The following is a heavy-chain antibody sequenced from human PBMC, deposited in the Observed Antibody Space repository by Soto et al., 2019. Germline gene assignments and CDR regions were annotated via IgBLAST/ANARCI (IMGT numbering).Heavy chain of an antibody. J-gene: IGHJ4*02. Sequence: SETLSLTCTVSGASITGSSYWSWIRQPAGKGLEWIGRFSLSGTTNYNPALRSRVTMSADVSKNQFSLRLTSVTAADTALYYCARGMTPPGAPAWYYFDSWGQGTLVTVSS. CDR2: FSLSGTT. CDR1: GASITGSSY. CDR3: ARGMTPPGAPAWYYFDS. D-gene: IGHD2-8*02. V-gene: IGHV4-4*07.